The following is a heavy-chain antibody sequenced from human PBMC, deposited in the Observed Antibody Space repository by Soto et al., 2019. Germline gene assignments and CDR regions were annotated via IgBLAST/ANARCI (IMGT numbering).Heavy chain of an antibody. CDR2: ISYDGSNK. Sequence: PGGSLRLSCAASGFTFSSYAMHWVRQAPGKGLEWVAVISYDGSNKYYADSVKGRFTISRDNSKNTLYLQMNSLRAEDTAVYYCARDLRPIAARPRYYYYGMDVWGQGTTVTVSS. CDR3: ARDLRPIAARPRYYYYGMDV. V-gene: IGHV3-30-3*01. J-gene: IGHJ6*02. CDR1: GFTFSSYA. D-gene: IGHD6-6*01.